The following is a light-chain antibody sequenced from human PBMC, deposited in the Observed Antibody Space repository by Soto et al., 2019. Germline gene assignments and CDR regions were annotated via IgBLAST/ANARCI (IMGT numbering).Light chain of an antibody. J-gene: IGKJ4*01. CDR2: GAS. CDR3: QQYGTSPLT. CDR1: QSVSSSY. Sequence: EIVLTQSPGTLSLSPGERVTLSCRASQSVSSSYLAWYQQKPGQAPSLLIYGASSRATGIPDRFSGSGSGTDFTLTISRLEPEDFAVYYCQQYGTSPLTFGGRTKLEIK. V-gene: IGKV3-20*01.